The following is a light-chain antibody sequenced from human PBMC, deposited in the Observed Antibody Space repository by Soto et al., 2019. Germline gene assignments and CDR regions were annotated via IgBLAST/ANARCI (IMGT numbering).Light chain of an antibody. V-gene: IGKV3-11*01. CDR2: DAD. CDR1: QSFRGL. CDR3: QQRHMWPIT. J-gene: IGKJ5*01. Sequence: EVVLTQSPVTLSLSPGERATLSCRASQSFRGLLAWYQQKPGQAPRLLIYDADNRATGIPPRFSGSGSGTDFSLTISSLEPEDSAVYYCQQRHMWPITFGQGTLLEIK.